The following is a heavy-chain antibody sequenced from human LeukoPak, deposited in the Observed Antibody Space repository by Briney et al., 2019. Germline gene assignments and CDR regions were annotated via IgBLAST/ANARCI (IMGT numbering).Heavy chain of an antibody. J-gene: IGHJ6*02. V-gene: IGHV4-59*01. Sequence: SETLSLTCTVSGGSISSYYWSWIRQPPGKGLEWIAYISDIGSINYNPSLKSRVTISLDTSKNQFSLKLSSVTAADTAVYYCARLSGSYLDYYYGMDVWGQGTTVTVSS. D-gene: IGHD1-26*01. CDR3: ARLSGSYLDYYYGMDV. CDR2: ISDIGSI. CDR1: GGSISSYY.